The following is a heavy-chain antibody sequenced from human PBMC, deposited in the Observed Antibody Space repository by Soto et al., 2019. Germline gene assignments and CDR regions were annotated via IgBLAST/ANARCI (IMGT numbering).Heavy chain of an antibody. CDR1: GFTFSSYG. CDR2: IWYDGSNK. V-gene: IGHV3-33*01. D-gene: IGHD6-13*01. J-gene: IGHJ6*02. Sequence: GGSLRLSCAASGFTFSSYGMHWVRQAPGKGLEWVAVIWYDGSNKYYADSVKGRFTISRDNSKNTLYLQMNSLRAEDTAVYYCAGEIAAAVDDYYGMDVWGQGTTVTVSS. CDR3: AGEIAAAVDDYYGMDV.